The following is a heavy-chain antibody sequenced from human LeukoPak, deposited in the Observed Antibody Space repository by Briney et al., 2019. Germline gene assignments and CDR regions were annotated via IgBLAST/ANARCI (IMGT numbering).Heavy chain of an antibody. D-gene: IGHD3-22*01. Sequence: SETLSLTCTVSGGSISSSSYYWGWIRQPPGKGLEWVESIYYDGTTHYNPSLRSRLTISVDTSNNQFSLKLSSVTAADTAVYFCARTNYYYDSSGYSNFDYWGQGTLVTVSS. V-gene: IGHV4-39*01. CDR1: GGSISSSSYY. CDR3: ARTNYYYDSSGYSNFDY. J-gene: IGHJ4*02. CDR2: IYYDGTT.